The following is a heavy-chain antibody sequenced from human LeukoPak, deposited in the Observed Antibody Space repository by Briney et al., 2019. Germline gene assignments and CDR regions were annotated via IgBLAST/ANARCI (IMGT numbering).Heavy chain of an antibody. J-gene: IGHJ4*02. Sequence: PGGSLRLSCAASGFTFNNYAMNWVRQAPGKGLEWVSSISGGGTNTYYTDSVEGRFTISRDNSKNTLYLQMESLRAEDTAIYYCAKSSGLNYCDRSLMYWGQGTLVTVSS. CDR2: ISGGGTNT. CDR3: AKSSGLNYCDRSLMY. D-gene: IGHD3-22*01. V-gene: IGHV3-23*01. CDR1: GFTFNNYA.